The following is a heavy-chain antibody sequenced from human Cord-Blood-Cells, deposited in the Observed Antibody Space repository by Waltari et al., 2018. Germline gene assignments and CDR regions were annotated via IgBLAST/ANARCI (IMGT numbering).Heavy chain of an antibody. CDR1: VGSTSSGGYY. CDR2: IYYSGST. D-gene: IGHD4-17*01. J-gene: IGHJ4*02. Sequence: VQLQESGTGQVKPAQTLFLTCTVSVGSTSSGGYYWRWVRQAIGKGLEWIGYIYYSGSTYYNPSLKSLVTIAVDTSKNQFSLKLSSVTAADTAVYYCAIAPDYGDYLGSAIDYWGQGTLVTVSS. V-gene: IGHV4-31*01. CDR3: AIAPDYGDYLGSAIDY.